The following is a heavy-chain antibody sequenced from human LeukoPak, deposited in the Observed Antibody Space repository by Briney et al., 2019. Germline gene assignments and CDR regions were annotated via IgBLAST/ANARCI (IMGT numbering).Heavy chain of an antibody. J-gene: IGHJ6*03. D-gene: IGHD5-18*01. CDR1: GYTCTSYG. V-gene: IGHV1-18*01. CDR3: ARKRRGYSYGYYYYMDV. CDR2: ISAYNGNT. Sequence: ASVKVSCKASGYTCTSYGISWVRQAPGQGLEWMGWISAYNGNTNYAQKLQGRVTMTTDTSTSTAYMELRSLRSDDTAVYYCARKRRGYSYGYYYYMDVWGKGTTVTISS.